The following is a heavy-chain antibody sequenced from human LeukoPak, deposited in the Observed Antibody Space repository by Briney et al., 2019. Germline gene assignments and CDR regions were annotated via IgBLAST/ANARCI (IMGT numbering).Heavy chain of an antibody. CDR2: ISDSGGRT. D-gene: IGHD6-13*01. V-gene: IGHV3-23*01. Sequence: GGSLRLSCAASGSAFTKYAMSWVRQAPGTGLEWVSSISDSGGRTYYRDSVKGRFTISRDNSKSTLSLQMDGLRAEDTAVYYCAYSNSWYNLDYWGQGTLVTVSS. CDR3: AYSNSWYNLDY. J-gene: IGHJ4*02. CDR1: GSAFTKYA.